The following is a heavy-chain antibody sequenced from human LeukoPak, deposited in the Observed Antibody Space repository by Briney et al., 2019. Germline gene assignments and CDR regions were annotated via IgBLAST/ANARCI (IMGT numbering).Heavy chain of an antibody. Sequence: SETLSLTCAVYGGSFSGYYWSWIRQPPGKGLEWIGKINHSGSTNYNPSLKSRVTISVDTSKNQFSLKLSSVTAADTAVYYCARGRRVNYYGSGSSKYYFDYWGQGTLVTVSS. V-gene: IGHV4-34*01. CDR1: GGSFSGYY. CDR3: ARGRRVNYYGSGSSKYYFDY. CDR2: INHSGST. D-gene: IGHD3-10*01. J-gene: IGHJ4*02.